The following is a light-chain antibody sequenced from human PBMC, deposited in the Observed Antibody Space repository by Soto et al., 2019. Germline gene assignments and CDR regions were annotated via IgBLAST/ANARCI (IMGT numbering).Light chain of an antibody. CDR2: GAS. J-gene: IGKJ1*01. CDR3: QQYGSSPWT. Sequence: PGTLSLSPGERATLSCRASQSVSSSYLAWYQQKPGQAPRLLIYGASSRATGIPDRFSGSGSGTDFTLTISRLEPEDFAVYYCQQYGSSPWTFGQGTKVDIK. V-gene: IGKV3-20*01. CDR1: QSVSSSY.